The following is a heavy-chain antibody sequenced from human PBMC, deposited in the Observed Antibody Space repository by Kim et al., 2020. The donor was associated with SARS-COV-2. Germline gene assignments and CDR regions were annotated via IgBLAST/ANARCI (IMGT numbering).Heavy chain of an antibody. CDR3: ATIFGMIVSDSFDI. J-gene: IGHJ3*02. V-gene: IGHV4-4*07. Sequence: YDPSLKSRVAVSRDTSKDQFSLDLRYVTAADTAVYYCATIFGMIVSDSFDIWDEGTLVTVSS. D-gene: IGHD3-10*02.